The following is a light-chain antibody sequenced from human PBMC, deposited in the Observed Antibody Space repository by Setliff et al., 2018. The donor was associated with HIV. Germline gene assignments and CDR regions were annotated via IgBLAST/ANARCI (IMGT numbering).Light chain of an antibody. CDR1: SSDIGRYNL. J-gene: IGLJ1*01. V-gene: IGLV2-23*01. CDR2: QAT. Sequence: QSALAQPASVSGSPGQSITTSCTGTSSDIGRYNLVSWYQQYPGKAPKLMIYQATKRPSGVSNRFSGSKSGNTASLTISGLQAEDEADYYCCSNTGSNTYVFGSGTKATVL. CDR3: CSNTGSNTYV.